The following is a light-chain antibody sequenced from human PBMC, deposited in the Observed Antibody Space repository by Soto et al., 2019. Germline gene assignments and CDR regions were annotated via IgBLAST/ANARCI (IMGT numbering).Light chain of an antibody. J-gene: IGKJ5*01. Sequence: EIVLTQSPATLSLSPGERATLSCRASQGVSSYLAWYQQKPGQAPRLLIYDASNRATGIPARFSGSGPGTDFTLTISNLEPEDFAVYYCQHRSNWMITFGQGTRLEIK. CDR1: QGVSSY. V-gene: IGKV3D-11*01. CDR3: QHRSNWMIT. CDR2: DAS.